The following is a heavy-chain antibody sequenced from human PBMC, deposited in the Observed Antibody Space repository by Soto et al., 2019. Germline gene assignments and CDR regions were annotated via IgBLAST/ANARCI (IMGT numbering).Heavy chain of an antibody. D-gene: IGHD2-15*01. CDR1: GGSISSSSYY. CDR2: IYYSGST. J-gene: IGHJ4*02. V-gene: IGHV4-39*01. Sequence: SETLSLTCTVSGGSISSSSYYWGWIRQPPGKGLEWIGSIYYSGSTYYNPSLKSRVTISVDTSKNQFSLKLSSVTAADTAVYYCARIGIRYFDYWGQGTLVTVSS. CDR3: ARIGIRYFDY.